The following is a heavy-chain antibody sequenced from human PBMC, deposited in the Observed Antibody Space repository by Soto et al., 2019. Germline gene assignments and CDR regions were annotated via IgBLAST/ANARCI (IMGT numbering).Heavy chain of an antibody. CDR3: ARIWGSTSGYYYYGMDV. J-gene: IGHJ6*02. Sequence: EVQLLESGGGLVQPGGSLRLSCAASGFTFGTHAMAWIRQAPGKGLEWVSAISDSDGRTYHADSVKGRFTISRDNFKNTLYLQMNRLRAEDTAVYYCARIWGSTSGYYYYGMDVWGQGTTVTVSS. D-gene: IGHD6-6*01. CDR2: ISDSDGRT. V-gene: IGHV3-23*01. CDR1: GFTFGTHA.